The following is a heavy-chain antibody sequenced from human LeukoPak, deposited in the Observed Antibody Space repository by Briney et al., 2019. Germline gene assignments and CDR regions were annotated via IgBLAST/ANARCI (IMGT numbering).Heavy chain of an antibody. V-gene: IGHV3-21*01. J-gene: IGHJ4*02. CDR2: ISSSSSYI. CDR3: VKLLWFGDGTFDY. CDR1: GFTFSSYS. D-gene: IGHD3-10*01. Sequence: GGSLRLSCAASGFTFSSYSMNWVRQAPAKGLEWVSSISSSSSYIYYADSVKGRFTTSRDNAKNSLYLQMNSLRAEDTAVYYCVKLLWFGDGTFDYWGQGTLVTVSS.